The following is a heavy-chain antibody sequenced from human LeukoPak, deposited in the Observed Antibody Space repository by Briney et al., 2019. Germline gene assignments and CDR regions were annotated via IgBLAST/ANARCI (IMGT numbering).Heavy chain of an antibody. Sequence: GAALKISCKGSGYSFTSYWIGWVRRMPGKGMEWMGIIYPGDSDTRYSPSFQGQVTISADKSISTAYLQWSSLKASDTAMYYCARHSYATDYWGQGTLVTVSS. V-gene: IGHV5-51*01. CDR1: GYSFTSYW. D-gene: IGHD1-26*01. CDR3: ARHSYATDY. CDR2: IYPGDSDT. J-gene: IGHJ4*02.